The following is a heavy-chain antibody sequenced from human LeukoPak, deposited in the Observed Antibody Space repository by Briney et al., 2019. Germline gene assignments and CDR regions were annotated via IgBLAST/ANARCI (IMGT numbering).Heavy chain of an antibody. J-gene: IGHJ4*02. Sequence: SETLSLTCTVSGDSISSSSYYWGWIRQPPGKGLEWIGYIYYSGSTNYNPSLKSRVTISVDTSKNQFSLKLSSVTAADTAVYYCARLPYCSGGSCYSGDYWGQGTLVTVSS. D-gene: IGHD2-15*01. V-gene: IGHV4-61*05. CDR1: GDSISSSSYY. CDR2: IYYSGST. CDR3: ARLPYCSGGSCYSGDY.